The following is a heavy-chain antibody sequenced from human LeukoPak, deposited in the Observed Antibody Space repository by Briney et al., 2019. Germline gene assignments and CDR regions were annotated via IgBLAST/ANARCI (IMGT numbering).Heavy chain of an antibody. J-gene: IGHJ4*02. CDR2: IRSKAYGGTT. D-gene: IGHD6-19*01. V-gene: IGHV3-49*03. CDR3: TREGGQWLDLRGSYYFDY. CDR1: GFTFGDYA. Sequence: PGGSLRLSCTASGFTFGDYAMSWFRQAPGKGLEWVGFIRSKAYGGTTEYAASVKGRFTISRDDSKSIAYLQMNSLKTEDTAVYYCTREGGQWLDLRGSYYFDYWGQGTLVTVSS.